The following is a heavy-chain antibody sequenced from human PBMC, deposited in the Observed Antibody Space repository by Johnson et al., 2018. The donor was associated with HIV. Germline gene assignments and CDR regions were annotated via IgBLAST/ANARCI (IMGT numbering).Heavy chain of an antibody. V-gene: IGHV3-33*01. J-gene: IGHJ3*02. CDR2: LWYDGTTN. Sequence: EQLVVSGGGVVQPGRSLRLSCAASGFTFSTYGMHWVRQAPGKGLEWVAVLWYDGTTNHYAASVRGRFPISRDNSKHTLYLQMKSLSPEDTAVYFCAVTSIAGRPKWQDVFDIWGQGTMVTVSS. CDR1: GFTFSTYG. CDR3: AVTSIAGRPKWQDVFDI. D-gene: IGHD6-6*01.